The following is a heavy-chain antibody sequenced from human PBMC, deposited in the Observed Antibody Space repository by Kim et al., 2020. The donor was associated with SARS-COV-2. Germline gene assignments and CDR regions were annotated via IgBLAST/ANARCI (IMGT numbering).Heavy chain of an antibody. CDR3: AKDTYALGYGMDV. Sequence: GGSLRLSCAASGFTFSSYGMHWVRQAPGKGLEWVAVISYDGSNKYYADSVKGRFTISRDNSKNTLYLQMNSLRAEDTAVYYCAKDTYALGYGMDVWGQGTTVTVSS. V-gene: IGHV3-30*18. CDR1: GFTFSSYG. CDR2: ISYDGSNK. J-gene: IGHJ6*02. D-gene: IGHD3-16*01.